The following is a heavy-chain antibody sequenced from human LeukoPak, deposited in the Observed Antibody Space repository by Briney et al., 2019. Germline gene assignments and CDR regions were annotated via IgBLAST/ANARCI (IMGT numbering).Heavy chain of an antibody. J-gene: IGHJ4*02. V-gene: IGHV3-53*01. D-gene: IGHD2-15*01. CDR3: ARDERYCSGGCCQYFDY. CDR2: IYSGGST. Sequence: GGSLRLSCAASGFTVSSNYMSWVRQAPGKGLEWVSVIYSGGSTYYADSVKGRFTISRDNFKNTLYLQMNSLRAEDTAVYYCARDERYCSGGCCQYFDYWGQGTLVTVS. CDR1: GFTVSSNY.